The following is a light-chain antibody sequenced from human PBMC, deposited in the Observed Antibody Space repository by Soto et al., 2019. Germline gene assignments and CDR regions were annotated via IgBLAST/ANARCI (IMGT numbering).Light chain of an antibody. CDR2: GAS. Sequence: EIVLTQSPGTLSLSPGERATLSCRASQSVRSNFLAWYQQRPGQAPRLLIYGASSRATDIPDRFSGSGSGTDFTLIISRLEPEDCAVYYCQQYDSALQTFGQGTKVEIK. V-gene: IGKV3-20*01. J-gene: IGKJ1*01. CDR1: QSVRSNF. CDR3: QQYDSALQT.